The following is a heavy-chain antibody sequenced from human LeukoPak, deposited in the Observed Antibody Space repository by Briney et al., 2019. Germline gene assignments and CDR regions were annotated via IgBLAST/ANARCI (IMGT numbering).Heavy chain of an antibody. V-gene: IGHV3-66*01. Sequence: GGSLRLSCAASGFTLSSNYMSWVRQAPGKGLEWVSVIYSGGSTYYSDTVTGRFTISRDSSKNTMYLQMMSLGAEDAAVYYCASLIVDSSGYPFDYWGQGTLVTVSS. CDR2: IYSGGST. CDR3: ASLIVDSSGYPFDY. CDR1: GFTLSSNY. D-gene: IGHD3-22*01. J-gene: IGHJ4*02.